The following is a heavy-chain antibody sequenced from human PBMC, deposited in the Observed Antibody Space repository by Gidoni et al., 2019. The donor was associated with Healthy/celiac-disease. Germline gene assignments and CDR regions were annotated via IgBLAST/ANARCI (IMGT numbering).Heavy chain of an antibody. J-gene: IGHJ2*01. CDR2: ISSSSSYI. Sequence: GSLRLSCAASGFTFSSYSMNWVRQAPGKGLEWVSSISSSSSYIYYADSVKGRFTISRDNAKNSLYLQMNSLRAEDTAVYYCARVGEYYDFWSGYYNGRGYFDLWGRGTLVTVSS. CDR1: GFTFSSYS. V-gene: IGHV3-21*01. CDR3: ARVGEYYDFWSGYYNGRGYFDL. D-gene: IGHD3-3*01.